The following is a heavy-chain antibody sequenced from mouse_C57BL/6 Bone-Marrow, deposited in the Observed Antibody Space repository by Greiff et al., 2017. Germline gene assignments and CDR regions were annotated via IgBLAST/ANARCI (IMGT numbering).Heavy chain of an antibody. Sequence: EVHLVESGGGLVQPGGSLKLSCAASGFTFSDYYMYWVRQTPEKRLEWVAYISNGGGSTYYPDTVKGRFTISRDNAKNTLYLQMSRLKSEDTAMYYCASRIYYDPYYAMDYWGQGTSVTVSS. V-gene: IGHV5-12*01. CDR3: ASRIYYDPYYAMDY. CDR1: GFTFSDYY. D-gene: IGHD1-1*01. J-gene: IGHJ4*01. CDR2: ISNGGGST.